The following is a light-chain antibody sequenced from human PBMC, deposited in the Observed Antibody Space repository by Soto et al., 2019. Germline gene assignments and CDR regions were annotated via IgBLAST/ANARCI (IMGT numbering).Light chain of an antibody. CDR1: QSVGSS. Sequence: EIVLTQSPATLSLSPGERASLSCRASQSVGSSLAWYQQRPGQAPRLLNYDASNRATGIPARFSGGGSGTDFTLTISSLEPEDFAVYYCQQRTSWPPDLTFGGGTKVEIK. J-gene: IGKJ4*01. CDR2: DAS. CDR3: QQRTSWPPDLT. V-gene: IGKV3-11*01.